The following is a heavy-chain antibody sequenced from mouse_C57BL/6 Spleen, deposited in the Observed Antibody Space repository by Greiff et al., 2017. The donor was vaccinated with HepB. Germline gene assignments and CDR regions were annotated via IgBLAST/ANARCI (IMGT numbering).Heavy chain of an antibody. V-gene: IGHV7-3*01. J-gene: IGHJ4*01. Sequence: EVKLMESGGGLVQPGGSLSLSCAASGFTFTDYYMSWVRQPPGKALEWLGFIRNKANGSTTEYSASVKGRFTISRDNSQSILYLQMNALRADDSATYYCARYGTTVVDLRHYDARDYWGQGTSVTVSS. CDR3: ARYGTTVVDLRHYDARDY. CDR2: IRNKANGSTT. CDR1: GFTFTDYY. D-gene: IGHD1-1*01.